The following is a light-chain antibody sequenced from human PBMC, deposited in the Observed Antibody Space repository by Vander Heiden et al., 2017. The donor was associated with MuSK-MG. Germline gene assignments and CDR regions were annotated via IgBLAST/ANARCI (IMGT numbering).Light chain of an antibody. Sequence: DIVLTQSPDPLAVSLGERATINCKSSQRVLYSSNNKNYLAWYQQKPGQPPNLLIYWASTRESGVPDRFSGSGSGTDFTLTISSLQAEDVAVYYCQQYYTTPYTFGQGTKLEIK. CDR3: QQYYTTPYT. V-gene: IGKV4-1*01. J-gene: IGKJ2*01. CDR2: WAS. CDR1: QRVLYSSNNKNY.